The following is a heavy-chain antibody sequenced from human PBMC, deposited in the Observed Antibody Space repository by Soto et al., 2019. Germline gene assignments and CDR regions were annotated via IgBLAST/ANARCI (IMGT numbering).Heavy chain of an antibody. CDR1: GFTFSSYE. Sequence: PGGSLRLSCAASGFTFSSYEMNWVRQAPGKGLEWVASISSTAGRTSSYADSVKGRFAIGRDFSDNSVYLEMNNLRADDTAVYFCVKGVLSFHYRLAVWGQGATVTVSS. CDR2: ISSTAGRTS. V-gene: IGHV3-23*01. CDR3: VKGVLSFHYRLAV. D-gene: IGHD3-9*01. J-gene: IGHJ6*02.